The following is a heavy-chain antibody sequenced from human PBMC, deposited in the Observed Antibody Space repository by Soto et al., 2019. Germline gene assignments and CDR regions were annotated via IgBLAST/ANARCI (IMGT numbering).Heavy chain of an antibody. J-gene: IGHJ4*02. CDR3: ANAQDHYDTSGSQGGFDY. Sequence: EVELLESGGGLVQPGGSLRLSCVASGFPFSTYAMTWVRRAPGKGLEWVSGISGSSTNTYCADAVRGRFTISRDNSKDTLYLQLNSLRAEDTAIFYCANAQDHYDTSGSQGGFDYSGQGTLVTVSS. V-gene: IGHV3-23*01. CDR1: GFPFSTYA. CDR2: ISGSSTNT. D-gene: IGHD3-22*01.